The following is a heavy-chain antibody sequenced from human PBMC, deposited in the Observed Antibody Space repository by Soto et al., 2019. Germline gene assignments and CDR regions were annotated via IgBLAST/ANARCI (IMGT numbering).Heavy chain of an antibody. CDR2: IYYSGST. J-gene: IGHJ4*02. Sequence: PSETLSLTCTVSGGSISSSSYYWGWIRQPPGKGLEWIGSIYYSGSTYYNPSLKSRVTISVDTSKNQFSLKLSSVTAADTAVYYCARHRIQRWTTVIDIPNFDYWGQGTLVTVSS. V-gene: IGHV4-39*01. CDR1: GGSISSSSYY. CDR3: ARHRIQRWTTVIDIPNFDY. D-gene: IGHD4-4*01.